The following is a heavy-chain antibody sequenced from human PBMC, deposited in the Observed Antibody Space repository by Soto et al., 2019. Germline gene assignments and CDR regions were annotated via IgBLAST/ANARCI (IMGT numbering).Heavy chain of an antibody. D-gene: IGHD6-13*01. Sequence: PSETLSLTCTVSGGSISSYYWSWIRQPPGKGLEWIGYIYYSGSTNYNPSLKSRVTISVDTSKNQFSLKLSSVTAADTAVYYCARDRIAAANSGYYYYYGMDVWGQGTTVTVSS. CDR1: GGSISSYY. CDR2: IYYSGST. CDR3: ARDRIAAANSGYYYYYGMDV. V-gene: IGHV4-59*01. J-gene: IGHJ6*02.